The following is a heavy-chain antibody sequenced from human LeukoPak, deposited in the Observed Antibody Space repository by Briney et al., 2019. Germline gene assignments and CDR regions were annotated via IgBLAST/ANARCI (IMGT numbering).Heavy chain of an antibody. J-gene: IGHJ4*02. Sequence: GTLTLTCTVSGFSISNDYMSWVRQPPGKGLEWVGRIKSKTDGGTTDYAAPVKGRFTISRDDSKNTLYLQMNSLKTEDTAVYYCTTEFGGSSSDWGQGTLATVSS. D-gene: IGHD6-6*01. V-gene: IGHV3-15*01. CDR2: IKSKTDGGTT. CDR1: GFSISNDY. CDR3: TTEFGGSSSD.